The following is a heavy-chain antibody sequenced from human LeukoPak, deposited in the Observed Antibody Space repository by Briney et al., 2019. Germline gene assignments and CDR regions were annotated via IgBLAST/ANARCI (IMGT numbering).Heavy chain of an antibody. V-gene: IGHV4-59*08. Sequence: SETLSLTCTVSGGSISSHSWTWIRQPPGEGLEWIGEISHSGETMYNPSLKSRVTISVDTSKNQFSLKLSSVTAADTAVYYCARSSWYDIIDYWGQGTLVTVSS. CDR2: ISHSGET. CDR3: ARSSWYDIIDY. D-gene: IGHD6-13*01. CDR1: GGSISSHS. J-gene: IGHJ4*02.